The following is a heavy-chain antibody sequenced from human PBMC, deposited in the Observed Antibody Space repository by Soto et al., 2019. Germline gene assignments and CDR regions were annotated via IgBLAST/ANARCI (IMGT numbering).Heavy chain of an antibody. CDR3: AKGDCSGGRCYRGFDY. Sequence: GGSLRLSCAASGFTFSSYDMSWVRQAPGKGLEWVSGVSASGSITSYADSAKGRFTISRDNAKNTMFLQMNSPRAEDTAVYFCAKGDCSGGRCYRGFDYWGQGTLVTV. D-gene: IGHD2-15*01. J-gene: IGHJ4*02. CDR1: GFTFSSYD. CDR2: VSASGSIT. V-gene: IGHV3-23*01.